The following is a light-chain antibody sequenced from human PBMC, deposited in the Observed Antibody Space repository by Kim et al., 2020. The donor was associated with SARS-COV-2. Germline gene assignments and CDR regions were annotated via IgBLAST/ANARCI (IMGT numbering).Light chain of an antibody. V-gene: IGLV3-19*01. J-gene: IGLJ3*02. CDR3: SSRDSSGKHHWV. Sequence: SSELTQDPAVSVALGQTVTITCQGDSLRSNYASWYQQKPGQAPVVVIYGKNNRPSGIPDRFSGSSSGNTASLTITGARAEDEADYSCSSRDSSGKHHWVF. CDR1: SLRSNY. CDR2: GKN.